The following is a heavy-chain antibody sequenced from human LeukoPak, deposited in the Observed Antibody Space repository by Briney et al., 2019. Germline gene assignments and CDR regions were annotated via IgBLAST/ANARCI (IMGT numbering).Heavy chain of an antibody. CDR1: GNSISNYA. D-gene: IGHD5-24*01. V-gene: IGHV1-69*13. J-gene: IGHJ4*02. CDR3: ARLESYVDY. Sequence: SVKVSCKASGNSISNYAVSWVRQAPGQGFEWMGGIIPIFGTANYAQKFQGRVTITADESTSTAYMELSSLRSEDTAVYYCARLESYVDYRGQGTLVTVSS. CDR2: IIPIFGTA.